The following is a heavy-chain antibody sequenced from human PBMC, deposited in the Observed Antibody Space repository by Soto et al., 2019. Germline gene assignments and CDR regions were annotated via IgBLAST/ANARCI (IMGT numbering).Heavy chain of an antibody. V-gene: IGHV1-18*01. CDR2: ISVSNGYT. D-gene: IGHD6-13*01. CDR3: TRENAAAASPTLDY. J-gene: IGHJ4*01. CDR1: GYPFTTYG. Sequence: ASVKVSCKASGYPFTTYGINWVRQAPGQGLEWMGWISVSNGYTNYAQNLPGRVTMTADTSTNVAYMELRSLRADDTAVYYCTRENAAAASPTLDYWGHGTLVTVSS.